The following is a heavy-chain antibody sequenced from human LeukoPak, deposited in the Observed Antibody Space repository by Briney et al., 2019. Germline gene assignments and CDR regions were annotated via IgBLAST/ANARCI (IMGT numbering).Heavy chain of an antibody. CDR3: ARGGDYYDSSGPVHPRLYNWFDP. V-gene: IGHV6-1*01. CDR1: GDSVSSNSAA. CDR2: TYYRSKLYN. J-gene: IGHJ5*02. D-gene: IGHD3-22*01. Sequence: SQTLSLTCAISGDSVSSNSAAWNWIRQSPSRGLEWLGRTYYRSKLYNDYAVSVKSLIPINPDTSKNQFSLQLNSVTPEDTAVYYCARGGDYYDSSGPVHPRLYNWFDPWGQGTLVTVSS.